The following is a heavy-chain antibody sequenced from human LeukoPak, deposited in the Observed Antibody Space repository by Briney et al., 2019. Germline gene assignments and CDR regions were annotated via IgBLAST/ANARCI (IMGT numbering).Heavy chain of an antibody. V-gene: IGHV4-4*07. Sequence: SETLSLTCTVSGGSISSYYWSWIRQPPGKGLEWIGRIYTSGSTNYNPSLKSRVTMSVDTSKNQFSLKLSSVTAADTAVYYCARERYSYGRYYYYYMDVWGKGTTVTVSS. D-gene: IGHD5-18*01. J-gene: IGHJ6*03. CDR3: ARERYSYGRYYYYYMDV. CDR1: GGSISSYY. CDR2: IYTSGST.